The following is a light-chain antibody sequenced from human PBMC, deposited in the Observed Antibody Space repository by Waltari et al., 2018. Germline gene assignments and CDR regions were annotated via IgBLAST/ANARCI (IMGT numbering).Light chain of an antibody. CDR1: QSVLYSSNNKNY. CDR2: WAS. CDR3: QQYLSTPPT. V-gene: IGKV4-1*01. J-gene: IGKJ1*01. Sequence: DIVMTQSPDSLAVSLGERDTINCKSSQSVLYSSNNKNYLAWYQQKPGQPPKLLIYWASTRESGVPDRFRGSGAGTEFTLTISSLQAEDVAVYYCQQYLSTPPTFGQGTKVEIK.